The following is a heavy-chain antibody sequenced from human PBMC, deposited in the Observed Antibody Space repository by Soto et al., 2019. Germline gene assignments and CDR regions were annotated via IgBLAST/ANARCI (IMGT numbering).Heavy chain of an antibody. CDR3: ASTKYDSSAYYYWYLGL. D-gene: IGHD3-22*01. V-gene: IGHV3-7*03. CDR1: GFSFGAYW. CDR2: IIHDGSET. Sequence: EVQLVESGGGVVQPGGSLRLSCAASGFSFGAYWMSWVRQAPGKGLECVANIIHDGSETHYVDSVKGRFTISRDNTENSLSLQLNSLRAEDTALYYCASTKYDSSAYYYWYLGLWGRGTLVTVSS. J-gene: IGHJ2*01.